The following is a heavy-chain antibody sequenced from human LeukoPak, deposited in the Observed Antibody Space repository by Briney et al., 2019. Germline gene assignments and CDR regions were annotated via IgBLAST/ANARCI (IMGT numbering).Heavy chain of an antibody. D-gene: IGHD2-21*02. V-gene: IGHV3-7*05. CDR1: GFRFSTYW. CDR3: SRDDQYCSWN. J-gene: IGHJ4*02. Sequence: GGSLRLSCAASGFRFSTYWMSWVRQAPGKGLEWVANIKHDGSDKYYVDSVKGRFTISRDNAKNSLYLQMNSLRAEDTAVYYCSRDDQYCSWNWGQGTLATVSS. CDR2: IKHDGSDK.